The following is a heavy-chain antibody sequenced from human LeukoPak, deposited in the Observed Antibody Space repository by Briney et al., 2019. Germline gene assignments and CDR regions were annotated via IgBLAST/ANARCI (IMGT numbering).Heavy chain of an antibody. J-gene: IGHJ4*02. Sequence: SETLSLTCTVSGGSISSYYWSWIRQPAGKGLEWIGRIYTSGSTNYNPSLKSRVTMSVDTSKNQFSLKLSSVTAADTALYYCARGRGYCSGTSCYFTFDYWDQGTLVTVSS. CDR2: IYTSGST. CDR1: GGSISSYY. CDR3: ARGRGYCSGTSCYFTFDY. V-gene: IGHV4-4*07. D-gene: IGHD2-2*01.